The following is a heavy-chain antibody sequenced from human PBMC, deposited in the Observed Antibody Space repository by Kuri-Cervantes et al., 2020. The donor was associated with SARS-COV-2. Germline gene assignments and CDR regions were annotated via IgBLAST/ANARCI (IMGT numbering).Heavy chain of an antibody. CDR1: GDSVNSINYY. Sequence: GSLRLSCTVTGDSVNSINYYWTWIRQPPGKGLEWIGYIYYNGDTNYDPSLKSRVTISIDTSKNQLSLKLTSVTAADTAVYYCARDQRRYRANDAPYDFWGQGTLVTVSS. CDR2: IYYNGDT. D-gene: IGHD1-26*01. V-gene: IGHV4-61*01. J-gene: IGHJ4*02. CDR3: ARDQRRYRANDAPYDF.